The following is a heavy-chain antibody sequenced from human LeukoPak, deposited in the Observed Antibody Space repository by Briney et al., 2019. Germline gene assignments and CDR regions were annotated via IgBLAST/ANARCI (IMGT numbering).Heavy chain of an antibody. CDR1: GGSISSYY. V-gene: IGHV4-59*01. Sequence: SETLSLTCTVSGGSISSYYWSWIRQPPGKGLEWIGYIYYSGSTNYNPSLKSRVTISVDTSKNQFSLKLSSVTAADTAVYYCARAGEGDYGDYWPLRNSIYYYYYMDVWGKGTTVTVSS. J-gene: IGHJ6*03. CDR3: ARAGEGDYGDYWPLRNSIYYYYYMDV. CDR2: IYYSGST. D-gene: IGHD4-17*01.